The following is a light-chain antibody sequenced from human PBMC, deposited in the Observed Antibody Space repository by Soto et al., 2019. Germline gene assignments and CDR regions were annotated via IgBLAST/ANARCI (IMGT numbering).Light chain of an antibody. V-gene: IGKV1-33*01. CDR1: QDITKS. J-gene: IGKJ2*01. CDR3: QQSDDRPYT. CDR2: GVS. Sequence: DIQMTQSPSSLSASLGDRVTITCQASQDITKSLNWYQRKPGKAPKLLIYGVSTLEAGVPTRFSGSGFGTDFTFTISSLQPEDIAMYFCQQSDDRPYTVGPGTKVDIK.